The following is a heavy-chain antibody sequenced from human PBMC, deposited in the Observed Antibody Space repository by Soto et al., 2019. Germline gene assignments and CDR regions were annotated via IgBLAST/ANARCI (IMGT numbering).Heavy chain of an antibody. D-gene: IGHD1-26*01. V-gene: IGHV3-30*18. CDR1: GFTFSHYA. J-gene: IGHJ6*02. CDR2: VSSDGINE. Sequence: GGSLRLSCAASGFTFSHYAMYWVRQAPGKGLEWVAVVSSDGINEYSADSVKGRFTISRDNSKNTLYLQMDSLRDEDTAVYYCAKGNGGSKGSFYYYGMDVRGQGPTVTVSS. CDR3: AKGNGGSKGSFYYYGMDV.